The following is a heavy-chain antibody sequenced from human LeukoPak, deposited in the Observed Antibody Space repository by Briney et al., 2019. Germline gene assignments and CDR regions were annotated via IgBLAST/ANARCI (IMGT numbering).Heavy chain of an antibody. V-gene: IGHV3-48*03. J-gene: IGHJ3*02. CDR1: GFTFSSYE. CDR2: ISSSGSTI. Sequence: GGSLRLSCAASGFTFSSYEMNWVRQAPGKGLEWVSYISSSGSTIYYADSVKGRFTISRDNAKNSLYLQMNSLRAEDTAVYYCARDESSSSAFDIWGQGTMVTVSS. CDR3: ARDESSSSAFDI. D-gene: IGHD6-13*01.